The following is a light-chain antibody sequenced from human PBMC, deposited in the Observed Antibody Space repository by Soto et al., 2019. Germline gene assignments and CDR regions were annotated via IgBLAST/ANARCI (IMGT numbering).Light chain of an antibody. CDR3: QHYNSYSEA. Sequence: DIVMTQSPDSLAVSLGERATINCRSSHSLSYRSNNMISLAWYQQKPGQPPKLLLYWASTRESGVPDRFSGGGSGTDFTLTISSLQPDDFATYYCQHYNSYSEAFGQGTKVDIK. V-gene: IGKV4-1*01. CDR2: WAS. CDR1: HSLSYRSNNMIS. J-gene: IGKJ1*01.